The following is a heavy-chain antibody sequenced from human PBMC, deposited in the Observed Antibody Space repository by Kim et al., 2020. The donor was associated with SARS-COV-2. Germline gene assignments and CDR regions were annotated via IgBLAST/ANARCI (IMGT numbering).Heavy chain of an antibody. CDR2: ISYDGSNK. Sequence: GGSLRLSCAASGFTFSSYGMHWVRQAPGKGLEWVAVISYDGSNKYYADSVKGRFTISRDNSKNTLYLQMNSLRAEDTAVYYCAKDSGVIFGVVNSYFDY. CDR3: AKDSGVIFGVVNSYFDY. CDR1: GFTFSSYG. D-gene: IGHD3-3*01. V-gene: IGHV3-30*18. J-gene: IGHJ4*01.